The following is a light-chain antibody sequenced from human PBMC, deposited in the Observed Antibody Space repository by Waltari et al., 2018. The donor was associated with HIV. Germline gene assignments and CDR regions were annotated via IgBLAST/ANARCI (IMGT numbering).Light chain of an antibody. V-gene: IGLV2-14*01. CDR2: EVS. Sequence: SALTQPAPVSGAPGQSMTITCTGNSSEIGGYKHVPWYLQQPGKAPKLMISEVSNRPSGVSNRFSGSKSGNTASLTISGLQAEDEADYYCSSYTTSSTWVFGGGTKLTVL. J-gene: IGLJ3*02. CDR3: SSYTTSSTWV. CDR1: SSEIGGYKH.